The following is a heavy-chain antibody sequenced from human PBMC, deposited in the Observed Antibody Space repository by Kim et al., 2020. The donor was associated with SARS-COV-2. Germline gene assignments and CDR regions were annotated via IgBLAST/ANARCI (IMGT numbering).Heavy chain of an antibody. Sequence: GGSLRLSCAASGFTFSTYGMSWVRQVPGKGLEWVSTIHSGGAFTYYADSVKGRFTISRDNSKNTLYVQMNSLRAEDTAVYYCAKVKVGTQYFDYWGQGTLVTVSS. D-gene: IGHD1-26*01. CDR1: GFTFSTYG. CDR3: AKVKVGTQYFDY. J-gene: IGHJ4*02. CDR2: IHSGGAFT. V-gene: IGHV3-23*01.